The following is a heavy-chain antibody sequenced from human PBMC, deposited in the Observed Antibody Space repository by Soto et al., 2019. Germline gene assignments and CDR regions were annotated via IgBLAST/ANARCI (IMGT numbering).Heavy chain of an antibody. D-gene: IGHD6-19*01. CDR2: IWYDGSNK. Sequence: QVQLVESGGGVVQPGRSLRLSCAASGFTFSSYGMHWVRQAPGKGLEWVAVIWYDGSNKYYADSVKGRFTISRDNSKNTLYLQTNSLRAEDTAVYYCARALGSGWYFDYWGQGTLVTVSS. CDR1: GFTFSSYG. CDR3: ARALGSGWYFDY. J-gene: IGHJ4*02. V-gene: IGHV3-33*01.